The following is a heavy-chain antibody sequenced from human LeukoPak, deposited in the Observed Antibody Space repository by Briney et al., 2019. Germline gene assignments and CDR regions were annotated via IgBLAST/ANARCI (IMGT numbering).Heavy chain of an antibody. CDR2: INHSGST. V-gene: IGHV4-34*01. D-gene: IGHD6-19*01. CDR3: ARALYNSGHDY. Sequence: PSETLSLTCAVYGGSFSGYYWSWIRQPPGKGLEWIGEINHSGSTNYNPSLKSRVTISVDTSKNQFSLKLSSVTAADTAVYYCARALYNSGHDYWGQGTLVTVSS. CDR1: GGSFSGYY. J-gene: IGHJ4*02.